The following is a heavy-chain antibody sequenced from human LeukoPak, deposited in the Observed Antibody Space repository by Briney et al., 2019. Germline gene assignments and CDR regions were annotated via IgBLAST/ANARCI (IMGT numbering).Heavy chain of an antibody. CDR1: GYTFTSYG. CDR3: ARGDYYDSSGYYDY. CDR2: ISAYNGNT. J-gene: IGHJ4*02. D-gene: IGHD3-22*01. V-gene: IGHV1-18*01. Sequence: GASVKVSCKASGYTFTSYGISWARQAPGQGLEWMGWISAYNGNTNYAQKLQGRVTMTTDTSTSTAYMELRSLRSDDTAVYYCARGDYYDSSGYYDYWGQGTLVTVSS.